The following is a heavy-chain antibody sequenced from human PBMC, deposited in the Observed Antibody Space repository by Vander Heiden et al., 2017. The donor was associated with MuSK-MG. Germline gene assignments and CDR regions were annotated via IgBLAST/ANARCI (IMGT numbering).Heavy chain of an antibody. J-gene: IGHJ4*02. V-gene: IGHV1-2*02. Sequence: QMQLVQAGAEVKKPGASVKVSCQDSGYSFPDYYIPWMRQAPGPRLEWMGWFNPSSGRPIFAQKRQGRLTLGRDTSISTAYIDLGILTSDDTAMYYCAEGPSSGAYDYWGQGALVTVSS. CDR2: FNPSSGRP. CDR1: GYSFPDYY. CDR3: AEGPSSGAYDY.